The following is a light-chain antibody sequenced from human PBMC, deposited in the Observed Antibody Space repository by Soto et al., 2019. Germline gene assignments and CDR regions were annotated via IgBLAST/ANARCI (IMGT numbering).Light chain of an antibody. CDR3: MQDLQTPPYT. V-gene: IGKV2-28*01. CDR2: LGS. J-gene: IGKJ2*01. Sequence: DIVMTQSPLSLPVTPGEPASISCRSSQSLLHSNGYNYLDWYLQKPGQSPQLLIYLGSNRASGVPDRFSGSRSGTDFTLKISRVEAEDVGVYYCMQDLQTPPYTFGQGTKLEIK. CDR1: QSLLHSNGYNY.